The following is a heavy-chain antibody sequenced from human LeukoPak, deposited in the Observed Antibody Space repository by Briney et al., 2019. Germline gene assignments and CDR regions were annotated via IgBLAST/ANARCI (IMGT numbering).Heavy chain of an antibody. V-gene: IGHV1-8*01. Sequence: ASVKVSCKASGYTFTSYDINWVRQATGQGLEWMGWMNPNSGNTGYAQKFQGRVTMTRNTSISTAYMELSSLRSEDTAVYYCARGGIEWLAPWGYCYYMDVWGKGTTVTISS. D-gene: IGHD5-12*01. CDR1: GYTFTSYD. CDR2: MNPNSGNT. CDR3: ARGGIEWLAPWGYCYYMDV. J-gene: IGHJ6*03.